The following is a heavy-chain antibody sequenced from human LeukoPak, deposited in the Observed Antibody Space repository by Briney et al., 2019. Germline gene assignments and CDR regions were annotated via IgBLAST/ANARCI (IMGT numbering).Heavy chain of an antibody. Sequence: PGGSLRLSCAASGFTFSSYSMNWVRQAPGKGLEWVSSISRSSSYTYYADSLKGRFTISRDNAKNSLYLQMNSLRAEDTAVYYCARGKWEPLDYWGQGTLVTVSS. J-gene: IGHJ4*02. V-gene: IGHV3-21*01. CDR1: GFTFSSYS. D-gene: IGHD1-26*01. CDR2: ISRSSSYT. CDR3: ARGKWEPLDY.